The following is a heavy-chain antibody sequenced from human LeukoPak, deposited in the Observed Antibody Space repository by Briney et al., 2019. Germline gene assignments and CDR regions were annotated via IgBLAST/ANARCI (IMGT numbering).Heavy chain of an antibody. D-gene: IGHD1-26*01. J-gene: IGHJ6*03. V-gene: IGHV3-15*01. CDR3: TTLVQDYYYYMDV. CDR1: GFTFSNAW. CDR2: IKSKTDGGTT. Sequence: GGSLRLSCAASGFTFSNAWMSWVRQAPGKGLEWVGRIKSKTDGGTTDYAAPVKGRFTISRDDSKNTLYLQMNSLKTEDTAVYYCTTLVQDYYYYMDVWGKGTTVTISS.